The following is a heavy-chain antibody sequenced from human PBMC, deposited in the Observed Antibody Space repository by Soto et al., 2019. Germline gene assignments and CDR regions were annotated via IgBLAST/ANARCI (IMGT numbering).Heavy chain of an antibody. CDR3: SRPIGSSGWYVLDY. Sequence: QVQLVQSGAEVKKPGASVKVSCKASGYTFTSYYIHCVRQAPGQGLEWMGIINPSGGSTTYAQKFQGRVTMTRDTSTSTVYMELSSLRSEDTAVYYCSRPIGSSGWYVLDYWGQGTLVTVSS. CDR1: GYTFTSYY. V-gene: IGHV1-46*03. D-gene: IGHD6-19*01. J-gene: IGHJ4*02. CDR2: INPSGGST.